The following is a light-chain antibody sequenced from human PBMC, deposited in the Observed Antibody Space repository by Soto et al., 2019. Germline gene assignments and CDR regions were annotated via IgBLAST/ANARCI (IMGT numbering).Light chain of an antibody. Sequence: QPVLTQSPSASASLGASVKLTCTLSSGHSSYAIAWHQQQPEKGPRYLMKLSSDGSHSKGDGIPDRFSGSSSGAERYLTISSLQSEDGADYYCQTWDTGARVVFGGGTKVTVL. V-gene: IGLV4-69*01. CDR1: SGHSSYA. J-gene: IGLJ2*01. CDR2: LSSDGSH. CDR3: QTWDTGARVV.